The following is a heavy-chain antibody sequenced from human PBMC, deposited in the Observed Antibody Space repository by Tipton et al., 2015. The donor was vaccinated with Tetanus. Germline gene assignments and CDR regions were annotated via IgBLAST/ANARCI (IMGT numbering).Heavy chain of an antibody. D-gene: IGHD2-21*01. CDR1: GGSVSSGSYY. CDR3: TRDPYYGGYGWFDP. CDR2: ISYSGSS. J-gene: IGHJ5*02. Sequence: LSLTCTVSGGSVSSGSYYWNWIRQPPGKGLEWIGYISYSGSSSFNPSLQSRVTMSVDKSKNQFSLKLASATAADTAVYYCTRDPYYGGYGWFDPWGQGTPVTVSS. V-gene: IGHV4-61*01.